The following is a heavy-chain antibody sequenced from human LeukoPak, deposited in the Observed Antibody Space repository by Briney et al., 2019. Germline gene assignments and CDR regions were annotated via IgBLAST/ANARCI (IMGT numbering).Heavy chain of an antibody. CDR2: ISSNGGST. CDR1: GFTFRSYA. Sequence: GGSLRLSCSASGFTFRSYAMHWVRQAPGEGLEYVSAISSNGGSTYYADSVKGRFTISRDNSKNTLYLQMSSLRAEDTAVYYCVNRMGSTISYFDYWGQGTLVTVSS. J-gene: IGHJ4*02. V-gene: IGHV3-64D*06. D-gene: IGHD2-2*01. CDR3: VNRMGSTISYFDY.